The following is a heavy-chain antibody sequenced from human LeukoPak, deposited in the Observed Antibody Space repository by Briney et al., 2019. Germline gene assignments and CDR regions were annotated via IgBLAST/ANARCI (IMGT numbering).Heavy chain of an antibody. Sequence: SETLSLTCTVSGGSISSYYWSWIRQPAGKGLEWIGRIYTSGSTNYNPSPKSRVTMSVDTSKNQFSLKLSSVTAADTAVYYCARHYYSGSYYTFLYWGQGTLVTVSS. CDR1: GGSISSYY. V-gene: IGHV4-4*07. CDR2: IYTSGST. D-gene: IGHD3-10*01. CDR3: ARHYYSGSYYTFLY. J-gene: IGHJ4*02.